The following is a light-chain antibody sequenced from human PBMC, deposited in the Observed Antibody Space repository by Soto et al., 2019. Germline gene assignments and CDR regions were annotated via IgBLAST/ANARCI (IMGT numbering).Light chain of an antibody. CDR2: DGF. CDR3: QQYKRYSLT. Sequence: DIQMTQSPSNLSASVGDRVTITCRASQNINNWLAWYQQKPGKAPKLLIYDGFSLESGVPLRFSGSGFGTEFTLTISSLQPDDSATYYCQQYKRYSLTFGRGTKVEIK. CDR1: QNINNW. V-gene: IGKV1-5*01. J-gene: IGKJ4*01.